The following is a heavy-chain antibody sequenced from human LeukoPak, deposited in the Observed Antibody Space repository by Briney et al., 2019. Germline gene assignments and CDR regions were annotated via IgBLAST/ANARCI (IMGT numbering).Heavy chain of an antibody. CDR2: FDPEDGET. D-gene: IGHD1-14*01. Sequence: ASVKVSCKVSGYTLTELSMHWVRQAPGKGLEWMGGFDPEDGETIYAQKFQGRVTMTEDTSTDTACMELSSLRSEDTAVYYCATSQPLGFRIPFDYWGQGTLVTVSS. J-gene: IGHJ4*02. CDR1: GYTLTELS. CDR3: ATSQPLGFRIPFDY. V-gene: IGHV1-24*01.